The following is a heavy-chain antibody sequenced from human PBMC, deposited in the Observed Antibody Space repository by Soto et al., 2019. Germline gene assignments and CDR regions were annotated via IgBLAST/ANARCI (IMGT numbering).Heavy chain of an antibody. J-gene: IGHJ4*02. Sequence: EVQLLESGGGLVQPGGSLRLSCAASGFTFSSYAMRWVRQAPGKGLEWVSAISGSGGSTYYADSVKGRFTISRDNSKKTLYLQMNSLRAEDTAVYYCAKQNRLVQPRTVGVTFGPDFDYWGQGTMVTVSS. CDR3: AKQNRLVQPRTVGVTFGPDFDY. CDR1: GFTFSSYA. D-gene: IGHD1-26*01. CDR2: ISGSGGST. V-gene: IGHV3-23*01.